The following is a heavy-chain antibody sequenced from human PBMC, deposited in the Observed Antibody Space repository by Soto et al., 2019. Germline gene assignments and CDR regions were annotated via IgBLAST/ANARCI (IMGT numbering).Heavy chain of an antibody. J-gene: IGHJ6*02. D-gene: IGHD2-15*01. CDR1: GRTVSSYT. Sequence: GSLSQSCAASGRTVSSYTLSWVRQAPGKGLEWVSAIRGSGGSTYYADAVKGRFTISRDNSKNTQYLQMNSLRAEGTAVYYCAKDYLVGGGNDRYPYYYYYGMDVWGQGTTVTVSS. CDR3: AKDYLVGGGNDRYPYYYYYGMDV. V-gene: IGHV3-23*01. CDR2: IRGSGGST.